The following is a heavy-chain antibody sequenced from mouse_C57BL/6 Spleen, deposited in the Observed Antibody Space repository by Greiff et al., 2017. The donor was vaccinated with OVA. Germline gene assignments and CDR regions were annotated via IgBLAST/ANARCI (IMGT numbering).Heavy chain of an antibody. J-gene: IGHJ3*01. CDR1: GYTFTDHT. CDR3: ARDYDYDGAWFAY. D-gene: IGHD2-4*01. Sequence: QVQLQQSGAELARPGASVKISCKVSGYTFTDHTIHWMKQRPEQGLEWIGYIYPRDGSTKYNEKFKGKATLTADKSSSTAYMQLNSLTSEDSAVYFCARDYDYDGAWFAYWGQGTLVTVSA. V-gene: IGHV1-78*01. CDR2: IYPRDGST.